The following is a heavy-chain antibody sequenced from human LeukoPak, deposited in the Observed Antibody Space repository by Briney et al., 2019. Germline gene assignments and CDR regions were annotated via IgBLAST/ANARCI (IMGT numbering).Heavy chain of an antibody. CDR2: VKSKNDGGTT. V-gene: IGHV3-15*01. CDR3: TADVPDWNPMGFDY. Sequence: GGSLRLSCAASGFTFNYAWMNWVRQAPGKGLEWVGRVKSKNDGGTTDYTAPVTGRFTVSRDDSRSTVYLQMNSLKTEDTATYYCTADVPDWNPMGFDYWGQGTLVTVSS. J-gene: IGHJ4*02. CDR1: GFTFNYAW. D-gene: IGHD1-1*01.